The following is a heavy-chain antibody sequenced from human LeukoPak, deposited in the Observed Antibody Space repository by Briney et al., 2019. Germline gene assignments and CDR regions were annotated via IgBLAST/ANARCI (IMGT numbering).Heavy chain of an antibody. V-gene: IGHV4-30-4*07. CDR2: IYYSGNT. CDR3: ARGSTFYDSSGYYNCFDH. CDR1: GYSISSGDYS. J-gene: IGHJ5*02. D-gene: IGHD3-22*01. Sequence: SESLSLTCTVSGYSISSGDYSWNWIRQPQGKGLEWIGYIYYSGNTYYNPSLKSRVTISVDTSKNQFSLKLSSVTAADTAVYYCARGSTFYDSSGYYNCFDHWGQGTLVTVSS.